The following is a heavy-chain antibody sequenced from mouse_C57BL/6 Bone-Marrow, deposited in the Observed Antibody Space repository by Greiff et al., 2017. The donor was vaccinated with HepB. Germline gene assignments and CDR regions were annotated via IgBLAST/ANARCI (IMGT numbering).Heavy chain of an antibody. CDR2: IRSKSNNYAT. CDR3: VRGLLSWFAY. J-gene: IGHJ3*01. CDR1: GFSFNTYA. V-gene: IGHV10-1*01. D-gene: IGHD1-1*01. Sequence: EAGGGLVQPKGSLKLSCAASGFSFNTYAMNWVRQAPGKGLEWVARIRSKSNNYATYYADSVKDRFTISRDDSESMLYLQMNNLKTEDTAMYYCVRGLLSWFAYWGQGTLVTVSA.